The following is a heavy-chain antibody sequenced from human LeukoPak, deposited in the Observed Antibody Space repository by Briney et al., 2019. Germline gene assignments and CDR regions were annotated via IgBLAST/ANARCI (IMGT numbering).Heavy chain of an antibody. CDR3: AKDRPDFWSGYSDAFDI. V-gene: IGHV3-23*01. D-gene: IGHD3-3*01. Sequence: GGSLRLSCAASGFTLSNSAMSWVRQAPGKGLEWVSNISGSGSGGSTYYADSVKGRFTISRDNSKNTLYLQMNSLRAEDTAVYYCAKDRPDFWSGYSDAFDIWGQGTMVTVSS. CDR2: ISGSGSGGST. CDR1: GFTLSNSA. J-gene: IGHJ3*02.